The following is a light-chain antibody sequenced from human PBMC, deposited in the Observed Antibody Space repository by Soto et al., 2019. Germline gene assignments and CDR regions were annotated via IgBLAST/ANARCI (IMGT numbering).Light chain of an antibody. CDR1: QSVRSW. V-gene: IGKV1-5*01. CDR3: QQYDNYPLT. Sequence: DIQMTQSPSTLSASVGDRVTITCRASQSVRSWLAWYQQKPGRAPKFLIYDASSLESGVPSRFSGSGSGTEFTLTISNLQPDDFATYYYQQYDNYPLTFGGGTKVEI. J-gene: IGKJ4*01. CDR2: DAS.